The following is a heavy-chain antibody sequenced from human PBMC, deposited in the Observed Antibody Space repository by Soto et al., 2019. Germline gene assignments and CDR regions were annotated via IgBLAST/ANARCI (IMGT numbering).Heavy chain of an antibody. Sequence: ASVKVSCKVSGYTLTELSMHWVRQAPGKGLEWMGGFDPEDGETIYAQKFQGRVTMTEDTSTDTAYMELSSLRSEDTAVYYCSTVAPYGADTAMYIWGQGTMVTV. J-gene: IGHJ3*02. V-gene: IGHV1-24*01. CDR2: FDPEDGET. CDR1: GYTLTELS. CDR3: STVAPYGADTAMYI. D-gene: IGHD5-18*01.